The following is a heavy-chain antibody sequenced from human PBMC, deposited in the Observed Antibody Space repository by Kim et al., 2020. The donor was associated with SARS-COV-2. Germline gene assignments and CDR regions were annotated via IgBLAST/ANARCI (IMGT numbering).Heavy chain of an antibody. V-gene: IGHV4-59*08. D-gene: IGHD3-10*01. CDR3: ARQGGIGTLLRDALYI. CDR1: GGSINNYY. J-gene: IGHJ3*02. Sequence: SETLSLTCTVSGGSINNYYWSWIRQPPGKGLEWIGQIYYSGRTNYNPSLKSRVTISLDMSKTQFSLNLTSVSAADTAVYYCARQGGIGTLLRDALYIWG. CDR2: IYYSGRT.